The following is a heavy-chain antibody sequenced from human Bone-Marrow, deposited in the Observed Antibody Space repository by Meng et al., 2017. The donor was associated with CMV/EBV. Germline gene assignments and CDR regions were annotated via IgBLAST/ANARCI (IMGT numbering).Heavy chain of an antibody. CDR3: RCVPQDAFDI. CDR2: ISGSGGNT. Sequence: GESLKISCAASGFTFSSYAMSWVRQAPGKGLEWVSTISGSGGNTYYPDSVKGRFTISRDNSRNTLYLQMNSLRAEDTAVYYCRCVPQDAFDIWGQGTTVTVSS. J-gene: IGHJ3*02. CDR1: GFTFSSYA. V-gene: IGHV3-23*01. D-gene: IGHD2-21*01.